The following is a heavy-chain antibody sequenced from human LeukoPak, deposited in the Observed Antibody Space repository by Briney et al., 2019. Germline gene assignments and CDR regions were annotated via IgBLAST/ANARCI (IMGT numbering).Heavy chain of an antibody. CDR2: ISSNGGST. Sequence: GGSLRLSCAASGFTFSSYAMHWVRQAPGKGLEYVSAISSNGGSTYYANSVKGRFTISRDNSKNTLYLQMGSLRAEDMAVYYCARSRGVAGAFDIWGQGTMVTVSS. D-gene: IGHD3-10*01. CDR3: ARSRGVAGAFDI. J-gene: IGHJ3*02. V-gene: IGHV3-64*01. CDR1: GFTFSSYA.